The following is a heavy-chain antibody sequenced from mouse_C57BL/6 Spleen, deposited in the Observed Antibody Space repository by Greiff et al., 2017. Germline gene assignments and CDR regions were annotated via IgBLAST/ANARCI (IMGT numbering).Heavy chain of an antibody. D-gene: IGHD1-1*01. CDR2: ISSGGDYI. Sequence: DVQLQESGEGLVKPGGSLKLSCAASGFTFSSYAMSWVRQTPEKRLEWVAYISSGGDYIYYADTVKGRFTISRDNARNTLYLQMSSLKSEDTAMYYCTRDYYGSSYWYFDVWGTGTTVTVSS. CDR3: TRDYYGSSYWYFDV. V-gene: IGHV5-9-1*02. J-gene: IGHJ1*03. CDR1: GFTFSSYA.